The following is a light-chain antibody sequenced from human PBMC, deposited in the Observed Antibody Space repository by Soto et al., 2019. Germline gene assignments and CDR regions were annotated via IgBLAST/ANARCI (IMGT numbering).Light chain of an antibody. J-gene: IGLJ1*01. V-gene: IGLV2-14*01. CDR3: CSLTTSHTYV. Sequence: QSVLTQPASVSGSPGQSITISCTGTSSDVGGYEYVSWYQQHPGKAPKLMIFEVSNRPSGVSNRFSGSKSGNTASLTISGLQAEDEADYYCCSLTTSHTYVFGSGTKVTVL. CDR2: EVS. CDR1: SSDVGGYEY.